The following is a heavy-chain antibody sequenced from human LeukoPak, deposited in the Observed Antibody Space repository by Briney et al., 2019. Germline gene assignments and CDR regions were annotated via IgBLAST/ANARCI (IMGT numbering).Heavy chain of an antibody. Sequence: GESLKISCKGSGYGFTTYWIGWGRQMPGKGLEWMGIIYPGDSDTRYSPPFQGQVTISADKSVTTAYLQWSSLKASDTAMYYCALGAVRGLHAFDIWGQGTMVTVSS. CDR3: ALGAVRGLHAFDI. D-gene: IGHD3-10*01. CDR2: IYPGDSDT. V-gene: IGHV5-51*01. J-gene: IGHJ3*02. CDR1: GYGFTTYW.